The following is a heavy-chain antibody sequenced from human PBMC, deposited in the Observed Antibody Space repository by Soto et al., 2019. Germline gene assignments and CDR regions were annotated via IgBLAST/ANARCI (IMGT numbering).Heavy chain of an antibody. CDR2: ISAYNGNT. V-gene: IGHV1-18*01. Sequence: ASVKVSCKASGYTFTSYGISWVRQAPGQGREWMGWISAYNGNTSYAQKLQGRVTMTTDTSTSTAYMELRSLRSDDTAVYYCAKDGYSDYGDPTFEYWRQRTLLTVSS. J-gene: IGHJ4*02. CDR3: AKDGYSDYGDPTFEY. CDR1: GYTFTSYG. D-gene: IGHD4-17*01.